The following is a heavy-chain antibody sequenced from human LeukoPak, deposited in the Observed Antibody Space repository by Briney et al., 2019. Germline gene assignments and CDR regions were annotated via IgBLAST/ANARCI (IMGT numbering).Heavy chain of an antibody. J-gene: IGHJ6*02. CDR1: GGSFSGYY. CDR2: INHSGST. V-gene: IGHV4-34*01. D-gene: IGHD2-2*01. Sequence: PSETLSLTCAVYGGSFSGYYWSWIRQPPGKGLEWIGEINHSGSTNYNPSLKSRVTISVDTSKNQFSLKLSSVTAADTAVYYCARGGIVVVPAATPYYYGMDVWGQGTLVTVSS. CDR3: ARGGIVVVPAATPYYYGMDV.